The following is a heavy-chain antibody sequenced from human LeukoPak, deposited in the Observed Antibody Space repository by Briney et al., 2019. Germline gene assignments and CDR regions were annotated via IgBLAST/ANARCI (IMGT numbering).Heavy chain of an antibody. CDR2: ITDSGERT. CDR1: GFTFRSYD. CDR3: AKQNVPTTGSNYYMDV. D-gene: IGHD1-1*01. Sequence: PGGSLRLSCAASGFTFRSYDMSWVRQAPGKGLEWVPTITDSGERTNYADSVKGRFTISRDKSKNTLYLQMNSLRAEDTAVYYCAKQNVPTTGSNYYMDVWGTGTTVTVSS. J-gene: IGHJ6*03. V-gene: IGHV3-23*01.